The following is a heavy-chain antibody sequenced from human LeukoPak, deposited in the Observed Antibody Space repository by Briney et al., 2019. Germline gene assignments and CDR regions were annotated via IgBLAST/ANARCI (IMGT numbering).Heavy chain of an antibody. CDR1: GLSVSSNF. Sequence: PGGSLRLSCAATGLSVSSNFMSWVRQAPGKGLEWVSVIYGGGSTYYADSVKGRFTISRDTPKNTLYLQMNSLRAEDTAVYYCAKDHWGYSGSYYDAFDIWGQGTMVTVSS. CDR3: AKDHWGYSGSYYDAFDI. D-gene: IGHD1-26*01. J-gene: IGHJ3*02. CDR2: IYGGGST. V-gene: IGHV3-53*05.